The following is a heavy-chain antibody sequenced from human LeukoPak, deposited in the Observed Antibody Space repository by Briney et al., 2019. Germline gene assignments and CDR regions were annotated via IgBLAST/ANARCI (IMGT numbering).Heavy chain of an antibody. CDR1: GFTFNSYG. CDR2: ISYDGSNK. Sequence: QPGGSLRLSCAASGFTFNSYGMHWVRQAPGKGLEWVAVISYDGSNKYYADSVKGRFTISRDNSKNTLYLQMNSLRAEDTAVYYCAKDTYWGQGTLVTVSS. V-gene: IGHV3-30*18. CDR3: AKDTY. J-gene: IGHJ4*02.